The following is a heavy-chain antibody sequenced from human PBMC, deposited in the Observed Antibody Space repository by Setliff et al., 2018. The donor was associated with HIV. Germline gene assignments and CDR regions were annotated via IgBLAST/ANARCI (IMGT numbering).Heavy chain of an antibody. CDR3: ARLYSGTWFYLDY. J-gene: IGHJ4*02. Sequence: SETLSLTCTVSGASVSSGSYYWSWIRQSPVRGLEWIGSLSHSGTTYYSPSLKSRVTMSVDTSKNQFSLNLTSVTAADTALYFCARLYSGTWFYLDYWGQGILVTVSS. V-gene: IGHV4-39*07. CDR1: GASVSSGSYY. CDR2: LSHSGTT. D-gene: IGHD6-13*01.